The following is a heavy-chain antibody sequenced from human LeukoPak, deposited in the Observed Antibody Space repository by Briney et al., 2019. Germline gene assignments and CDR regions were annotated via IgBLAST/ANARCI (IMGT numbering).Heavy chain of an antibody. CDR2: ITGSSTYI. D-gene: IGHD3-16*02. Sequence: GDSLRLSCAASGFTFSSYSMNWARQAPGKGLEWVSSITGSSTYIHYADSVKGRFTISRDNAKNSLYLQMNSLRAEDTAVYYCARGFADFVWGSYPSSYWGQGILVTVSS. V-gene: IGHV3-21*01. CDR3: ARGFADFVWGSYPSSY. CDR1: GFTFSSYS. J-gene: IGHJ4*02.